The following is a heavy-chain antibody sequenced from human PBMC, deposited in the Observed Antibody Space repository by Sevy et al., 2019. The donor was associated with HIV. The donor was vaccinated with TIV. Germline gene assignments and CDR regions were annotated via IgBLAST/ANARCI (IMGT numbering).Heavy chain of an antibody. D-gene: IGHD6-6*01. CDR3: ARELIATRRGGGYYFDY. J-gene: IGHJ4*02. CDR1: GGTFSSYA. V-gene: IGHV1-69*13. Sequence: ASVKVSCKASGGTFSSYAISWVRQAPGQGLEWMGGIIPIFGTANYAQKFQGRVTVTADESTGTAYMRLSSLRSEDTAVYYCARELIATRRGGGYYFDYWGQGTLVTVSS. CDR2: IIPIFGTA.